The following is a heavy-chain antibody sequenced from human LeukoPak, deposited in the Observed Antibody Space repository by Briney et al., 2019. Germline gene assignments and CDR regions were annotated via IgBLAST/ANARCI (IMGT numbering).Heavy chain of an antibody. D-gene: IGHD3-22*01. CDR3: AIMHGYYDGSGYWVQ. CDR1: GFTFGSYG. CDR2: ITPNADRT. J-gene: IGHJ1*01. V-gene: IGHV3-23*01. Sequence: GGSLRLSCAASGFTFGSYGMSWVRQAPGKGLEWVSFITPNADRTSYANSVEGRFTISRDNPRNTLYMQMNSLRDEDTAVYYCAIMHGYYDGSGYWVQWGQGTLVTVSS.